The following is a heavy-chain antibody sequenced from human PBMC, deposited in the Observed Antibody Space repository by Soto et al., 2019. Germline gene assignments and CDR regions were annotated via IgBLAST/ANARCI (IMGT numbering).Heavy chain of an antibody. CDR2: IITFFGIT. D-gene: IGHD2-21*01. CDR3: AGNSLYGDCRNSRCPSWFDP. J-gene: IGHJ5*02. Sequence: ASSVKVSCKASGGTFITYAISWVRQAPGQGLELMGVIITFFGITNYTQKFQGRFTMTADQSSSTAYMELSSLRSEDTAVYYCAGNSLYGDCRNSRCPSWFDPWGQGTLVTVSS. V-gene: IGHV1-69*10. CDR1: GGTFITYA.